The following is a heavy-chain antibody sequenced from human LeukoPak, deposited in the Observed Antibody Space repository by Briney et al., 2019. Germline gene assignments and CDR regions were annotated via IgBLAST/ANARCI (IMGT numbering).Heavy chain of an antibody. J-gene: IGHJ6*02. CDR1: GYTFTSYD. Sequence: GASVKVSCKASGYTFTSYDINWVRQGTGQGLEWMGWMNPNSGSIQSAQKFLDRVTMTRDTSINTAYMELSSLRFEDTAVYYCARGMGYYYSMDVWGQGTTVTVSS. V-gene: IGHV1-8*01. CDR3: ARGMGYYYSMDV. CDR2: MNPNSGSI. D-gene: IGHD3-16*01.